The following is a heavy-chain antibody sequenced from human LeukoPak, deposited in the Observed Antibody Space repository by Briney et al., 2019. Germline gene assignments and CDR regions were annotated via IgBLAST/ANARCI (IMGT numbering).Heavy chain of an antibody. V-gene: IGHV3-9*01. CDR1: GFKFDEYA. CDR3: AKDGAIFGVPITRGGMDV. D-gene: IGHD3-3*01. CDR2: ISWNSGSV. J-gene: IGHJ6*02. Sequence: GGSLRLSCAASGFKFDEYAMHWVRQVPGQGLEWVSGISWNSGSVGYADSVRGRFTISRDNAKNSLYLQMNSLRPEDTALYYCAKDGAIFGVPITRGGMDVWGQGTTVTVSS.